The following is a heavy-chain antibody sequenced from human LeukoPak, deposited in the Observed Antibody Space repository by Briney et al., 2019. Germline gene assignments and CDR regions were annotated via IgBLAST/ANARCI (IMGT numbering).Heavy chain of an antibody. D-gene: IGHD1-1*01. CDR1: GGTFSSYA. V-gene: IGHV1-69*01. Sequence: SVKVSCKASGGTFSSYAISWVRKAPGQGLEWMGGIIPIFGTANYAQKFQGRVTITADESTSTAYMELSSLRSEDTAVYYCARGEGLQQNWFDPWGQGTLVTVSS. CDR3: ARGEGLQQNWFDP. J-gene: IGHJ5*02. CDR2: IIPIFGTA.